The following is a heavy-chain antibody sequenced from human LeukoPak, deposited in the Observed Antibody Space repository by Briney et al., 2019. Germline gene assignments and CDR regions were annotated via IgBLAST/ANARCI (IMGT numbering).Heavy chain of an antibody. CDR3: ARHGAFFDWLLGNWFDP. CDR1: GYSISSGYY. V-gene: IGHV4-38-2*02. D-gene: IGHD3-9*01. J-gene: IGHJ5*02. Sequence: SETLSLTCTVSGYSISSGYYWGWIRQPPGKGLEWIGSIYHSGSTYYNPSLKSRVTISVDTSKNQFSLKLSSVTAADTAVYYCARHGAFFDWLLGNWFDPWGQGTLVTVSS. CDR2: IYHSGST.